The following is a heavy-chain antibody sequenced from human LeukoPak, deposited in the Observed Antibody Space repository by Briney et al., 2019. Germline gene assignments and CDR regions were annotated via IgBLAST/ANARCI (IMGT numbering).Heavy chain of an antibody. D-gene: IGHD1-26*01. CDR3: ARGGGDY. Sequence: PGGSLRLSCVASGVTFSDYWMTWVRQAPGKGLEWVANIKQDGSDKKYVDSVKGRFTISRDNAKNSLYLQMDSLRDEDTAVYYCARGGGDYWGQGTLVTVTS. J-gene: IGHJ4*02. CDR1: GVTFSDYW. V-gene: IGHV3-7*01. CDR2: IKQDGSDK.